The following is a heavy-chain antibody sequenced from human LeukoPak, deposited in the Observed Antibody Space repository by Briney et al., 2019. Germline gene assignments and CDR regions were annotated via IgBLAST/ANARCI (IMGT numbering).Heavy chain of an antibody. Sequence: TASETLSLTCAVYGGSFSGYYWSWIRQPPGKGLEWIGEINHSGSTNYNPSLKSRVTISVDTSKNQFSLKLSSVTAADTAVYYCARVQAQYYDFWSGYPTYYYYYYMDVWGKGTTVTVSS. CDR3: ARVQAQYYDFWSGYPTYYYYYYMDV. J-gene: IGHJ6*03. CDR1: GGSFSGYY. CDR2: INHSGST. V-gene: IGHV4-34*01. D-gene: IGHD3-3*01.